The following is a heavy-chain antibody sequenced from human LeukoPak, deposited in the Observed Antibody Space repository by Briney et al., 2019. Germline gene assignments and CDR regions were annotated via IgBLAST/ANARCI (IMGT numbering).Heavy chain of an antibody. V-gene: IGHV1-69*13. CDR2: IIPIFGTA. J-gene: IGHJ5*02. D-gene: IGHD1-26*01. CDR1: GGTFSSYA. CDR3: ARGAREQSRHNWFDP. Sequence: SVKVSCKASGGTFSSYAISWVRQAPGQGLEWMGGIIPIFGTANYAQKFQGRVTITADESTSTAYMELSSLRSEDTAVYHCARGAREQSRHNWFDPWGQGTLVTVSS.